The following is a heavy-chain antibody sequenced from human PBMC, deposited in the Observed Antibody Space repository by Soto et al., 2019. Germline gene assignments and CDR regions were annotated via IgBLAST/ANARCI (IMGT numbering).Heavy chain of an antibody. CDR1: GFTLSNYG. V-gene: IGHV3-30*18. CDR2: ISYDGSKK. Sequence: GGSLRLFCAASGFTLSNYGMHWVLQAPGKGLEWVAIISYDGSKKYNVDSVQGRFSISRDNSKNTLYLQMNSLRAEDTAVYYCAKKDLDCTTTSCYVPDALDIWGQGTMVTVSS. J-gene: IGHJ3*02. CDR3: AKKDLDCTTTSCYVPDALDI. D-gene: IGHD2-2*01.